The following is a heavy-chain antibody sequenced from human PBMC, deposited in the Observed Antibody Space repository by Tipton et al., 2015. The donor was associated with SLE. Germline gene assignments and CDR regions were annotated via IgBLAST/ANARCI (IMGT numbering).Heavy chain of an antibody. D-gene: IGHD2-2*02. CDR1: GGSISSSSYY. V-gene: IGHV4-39*01. Sequence: LRLSCTVSGGSISSSSYYWGWIRQPPGKGLEWIGSIYYSGSTYYNPSLKSRVTISVDTSKNQFSLKLSSVTAADTAVYYCAGLLGYCSSTSCYTVGAFDIWGQGTMVTVSS. J-gene: IGHJ3*02. CDR2: IYYSGST. CDR3: AGLLGYCSSTSCYTVGAFDI.